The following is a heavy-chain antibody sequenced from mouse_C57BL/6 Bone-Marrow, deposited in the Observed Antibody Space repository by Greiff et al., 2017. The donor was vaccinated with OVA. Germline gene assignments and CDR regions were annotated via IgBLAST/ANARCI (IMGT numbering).Heavy chain of an antibody. D-gene: IGHD2-4*01. V-gene: IGHV2-6-1*01. CDR2: IWSDGST. CDR3: ARHEGPYDYDGYWYFDV. CDR1: GFSLTSYG. J-gene: IGHJ1*03. Sequence: VQLVESGPGLVAPSQSLSITCTVSGFSLTSYGLHWVRQPPGKGLEWLVVIWSDGSTTYNSALKSRLSISKDNSKSQVFLKMNSLQTDDTAMYYCARHEGPYDYDGYWYFDVWGTGTTVTVSS.